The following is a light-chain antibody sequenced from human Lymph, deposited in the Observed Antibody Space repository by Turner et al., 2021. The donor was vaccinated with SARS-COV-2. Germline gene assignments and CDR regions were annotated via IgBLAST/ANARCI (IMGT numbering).Light chain of an antibody. CDR1: ALPKSY. Sequence: SYELTQPPSVSVSPGQTARITCSGDALPKSYAYWYQQKPGQAPVLMIYKDNERPSGIPERFSGSSSGTTVTLTISGVQAEDEADYYCQSPDNSAHLVFGGGTKLTVL. CDR2: KDN. CDR3: QSPDNSAHLV. V-gene: IGLV3-25*03. J-gene: IGLJ2*01.